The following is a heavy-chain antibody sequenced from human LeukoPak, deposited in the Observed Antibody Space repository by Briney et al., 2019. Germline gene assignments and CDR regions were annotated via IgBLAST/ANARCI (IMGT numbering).Heavy chain of an antibody. CDR2: IIPIFGTA. J-gene: IGHJ4*02. D-gene: IGHD6-13*01. CDR3: ARAARGSSSFDY. CDR1: GGTFSSYA. V-gene: IGHV1-69*05. Sequence: GASVKVSCKASGGTFSSYAISWMRQAPGQGLEWMGRIIPIFGTANYAQKFQGRVTITTDESTSTAYMELSSLRSEDTAVYYCARAARGSSSFDYWGQGTLVTVSS.